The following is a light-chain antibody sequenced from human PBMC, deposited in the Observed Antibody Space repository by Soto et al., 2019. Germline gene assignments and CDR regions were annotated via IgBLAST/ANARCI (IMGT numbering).Light chain of an antibody. CDR2: EVS. V-gene: IGLV2-14*01. Sequence: QSVLTHPASVSGSPGQSITISCTGTSSDVGAYNFVSWYQHHPDKAPKLMISEVSNRPSGVSDRFSGSKSGNTASLTISGLQAEDDADYYCASLTTTSFVFGPGTKLTVL. J-gene: IGLJ1*01. CDR1: SSDVGAYNF. CDR3: ASLTTTSFV.